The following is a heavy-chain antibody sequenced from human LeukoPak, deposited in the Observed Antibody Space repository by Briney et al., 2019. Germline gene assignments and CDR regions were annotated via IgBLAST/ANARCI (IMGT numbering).Heavy chain of an antibody. D-gene: IGHD6-19*01. CDR1: GFTFSSYA. J-gene: IGHJ6*02. CDR3: ARGQLVAGTGPYYYYGMDV. Sequence: GGSLRLSCAASGFTFSSYAMSWVRQAPGKGLEWVSAISGSGGSTYYADSVKGRFTISRDNAKNSLYLQMNSLRAEDTAVYYCARGQLVAGTGPYYYYGMDVWGQGTTVTVSS. V-gene: IGHV3-23*01. CDR2: ISGSGGST.